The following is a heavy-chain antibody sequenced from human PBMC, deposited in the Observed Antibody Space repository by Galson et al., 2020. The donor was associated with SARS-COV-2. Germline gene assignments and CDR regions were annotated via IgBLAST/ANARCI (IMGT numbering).Heavy chain of an antibody. CDR1: GFTFSSYA. CDR2: ISYDGSNK. Sequence: TGGSLRLSCAASGFTFSSYAMHWVRQAPSKGLEWVAVISYDGSNKYYADSVKGRFTISRDNSKNTLYLQMNSLRAEDTAVYYCARDGGSQFDPWGQGTLVTVSS. D-gene: IGHD3-16*01. J-gene: IGHJ5*02. CDR3: ARDGGSQFDP. V-gene: IGHV3-30-3*01.